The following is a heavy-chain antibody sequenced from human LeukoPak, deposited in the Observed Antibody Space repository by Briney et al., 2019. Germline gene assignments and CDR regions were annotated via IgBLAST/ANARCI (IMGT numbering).Heavy chain of an antibody. J-gene: IGHJ4*02. Sequence: GGSLRLSCAASGFTFSSHWMHWVRQAPGKGLLWVSQINPDGSSTTYADSVKGRLTISRDNAKNTLYLQMNSLRDEDTAVYYCARDLYDFWSGRKYYFDYWGQGTLVAVSS. D-gene: IGHD3-3*01. CDR3: ARDLYDFWSGRKYYFDY. CDR2: INPDGSST. CDR1: GFTFSSHW. V-gene: IGHV3-74*01.